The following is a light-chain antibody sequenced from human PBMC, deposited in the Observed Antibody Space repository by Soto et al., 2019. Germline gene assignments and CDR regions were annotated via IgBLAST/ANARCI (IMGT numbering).Light chain of an antibody. J-gene: IGKJ1*01. V-gene: IGKV3-15*01. CDR1: QSVSSN. Sequence: EIVVTQSPATLYVSPGERATLSCRASQSVSSNLAWYQQKPGQAPSLLIYGASTRATGIPARFSGGGSGTEFTLTISNLQSEDFAVYFCQQYAGSPRTFGQGTKVEIK. CDR2: GAS. CDR3: QQYAGSPRT.